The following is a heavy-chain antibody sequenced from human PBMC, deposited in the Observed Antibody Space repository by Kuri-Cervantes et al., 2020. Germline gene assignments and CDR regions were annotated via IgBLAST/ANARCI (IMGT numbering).Heavy chain of an antibody. V-gene: IGHV1-18*04. Sequence: ASVKVSCKASGYTFTGYYMHWVRQAPGQGLEWMGWISTYNGNTNYVQKFQGRVTMTTDTSTSTVYMELRSLKSDDTAFYYCARTTTLGGGWVNFDYWGQGTLVTVSS. D-gene: IGHD3-16*01. CDR1: GYTFTGYY. CDR2: ISTYNGNT. CDR3: ARTTTLGGGWVNFDY. J-gene: IGHJ4*02.